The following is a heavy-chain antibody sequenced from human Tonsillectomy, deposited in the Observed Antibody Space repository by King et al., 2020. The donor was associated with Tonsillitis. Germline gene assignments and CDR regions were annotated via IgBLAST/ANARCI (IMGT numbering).Heavy chain of an antibody. Sequence: VQLVESGGGLVQPGGSLRLSCAASGFTFSSYWMSWVRQAPGKGLEWVANIKQDGSEKYYVDSVKGRFTISRDNAKNSLYLQMNSLRAEDTAVYYCARDRNGLGSYYNVIRKKKDFDYWGQGTLVTVSS. D-gene: IGHD3-10*01. V-gene: IGHV3-7*01. CDR3: ARDRNGLGSYYNVIRKKKDFDY. CDR2: IKQDGSEK. CDR1: GFTFSSYW. J-gene: IGHJ4*02.